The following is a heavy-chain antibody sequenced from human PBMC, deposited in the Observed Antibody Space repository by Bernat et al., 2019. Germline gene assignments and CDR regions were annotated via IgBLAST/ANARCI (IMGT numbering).Heavy chain of an antibody. CDR1: GGSISSYY. D-gene: IGHD2-21*02. V-gene: IGHV4-59*01. CDR3: ARAPIVVVTAIWYFDL. J-gene: IGHJ2*01. CDR2: IYYSGST. Sequence: QLQLQESGPGLVKPSETLSLTCTVSGGSISSYYWSWIRQPPGKGLEWIGYIYYSGSTNYNPSLKSRVTISVDTSKNQFSLKLSSVTAADTAVYYCARAPIVVVTAIWYFDLWGRGTLVTVSS.